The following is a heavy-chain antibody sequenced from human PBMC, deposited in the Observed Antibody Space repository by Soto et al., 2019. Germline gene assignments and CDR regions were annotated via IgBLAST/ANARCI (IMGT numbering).Heavy chain of an antibody. D-gene: IGHD1-26*01. CDR3: ARGGSYFDY. CDR2: ITGSGNTI. J-gene: IGHJ4*02. Sequence: EVQLVESVGGLVQPGGSLRLSCAASGFTFSSYEMNWVRQAPGKGLEWVSYITGSGNTIYYADSVKGRFTISRDNAKNSMYLQMNSLRAEDTAVYYCARGGSYFDYWGQGTLVTVSS. CDR1: GFTFSSYE. V-gene: IGHV3-48*03.